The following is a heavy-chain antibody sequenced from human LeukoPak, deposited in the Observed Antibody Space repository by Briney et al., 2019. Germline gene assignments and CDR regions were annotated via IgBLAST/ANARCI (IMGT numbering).Heavy chain of an antibody. CDR1: GGSFSGYY. CDR3: ARHRAIIKWSTYDY. V-gene: IGHV4-34*01. J-gene: IGHJ4*02. D-gene: IGHD2-15*01. Sequence: SETLSLTCAVYGGSFSGYYWSWIRQPPGKGLEWIGEINHSGSTNYNPSLKSRVTISVDTSKNQFSLKLSSVTAADTAVYYCARHRAIIKWSTYDYWGQGTLVTVSS. CDR2: INHSGST.